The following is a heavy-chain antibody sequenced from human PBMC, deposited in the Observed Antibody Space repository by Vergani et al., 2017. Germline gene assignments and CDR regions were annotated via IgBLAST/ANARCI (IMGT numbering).Heavy chain of an antibody. J-gene: IGHJ2*01. D-gene: IGHD6-13*01. CDR3: VKDIAASGNYWYFDL. CDR1: GFTFSSSG. V-gene: IGHV3-48*01. Sequence: EVRLLESGGGLVQPGGSLRLSCAASGFTFSSSGMNWVRQAPGKGLEWVSYISSSSSTKYYAEPVKGRFAISRDNAKNSLYLQMNSLRAEDTALYYCVKDIAASGNYWYFDLWGRGTLVTVSS. CDR2: ISSSSSTK.